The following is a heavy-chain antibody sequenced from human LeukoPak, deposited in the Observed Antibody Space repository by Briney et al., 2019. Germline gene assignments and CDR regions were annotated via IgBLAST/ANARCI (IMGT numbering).Heavy chain of an antibody. CDR2: IYSGGST. V-gene: IGHV3-66*01. J-gene: IGHJ4*02. Sequence: GGSLRLSCAASGFTVSSNYMSWVRQAPGKGLEWVSVIYSGGSTYYADSVKGRFTISRDNSKNTLYLQMNSLRAEDTAVYHCARDPSLYYFDYWGQGTLVTVSS. CDR1: GFTVSSNY. CDR3: ARDPSLYYFDY.